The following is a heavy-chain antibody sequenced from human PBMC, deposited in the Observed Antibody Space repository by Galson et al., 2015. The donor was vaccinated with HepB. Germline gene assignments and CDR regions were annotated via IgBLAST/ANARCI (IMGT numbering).Heavy chain of an antibody. CDR3: ATRPYAYEGCSYCFFDF. Sequence: SVKLSCAASGFTFSSYGMHWVRQAPGQGLEWVAGIIYIFGNEYYAHSVKGRFTISRDNSKNTLYLEMNSLRAEDTAVYYCATRPYAYEGCSYCFFDFWGQGTPVTVSS. D-gene: IGHD3-16*01. V-gene: IGHV3-30*03. CDR1: GFTFSSYG. J-gene: IGHJ4*02. CDR2: IIYIFGNE.